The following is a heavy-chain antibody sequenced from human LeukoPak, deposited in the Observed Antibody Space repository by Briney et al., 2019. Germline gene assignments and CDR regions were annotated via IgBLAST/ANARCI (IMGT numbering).Heavy chain of an antibody. V-gene: IGHV4-34*01. CDR1: GGSFSGYY. J-gene: IGHJ5*02. CDR3: VRGILWFGGSNWFDP. Sequence: SETLSLTCAVYGGSFSGYYWSWIRQPPGKGLEWIGEINHSGSTNYNPSLKSRVTISVDTSKNQFSLKLSSVTAADSAVYYCVRGILWFGGSNWFDPWGQGTLVTVSS. CDR2: INHSGST. D-gene: IGHD3-10*01.